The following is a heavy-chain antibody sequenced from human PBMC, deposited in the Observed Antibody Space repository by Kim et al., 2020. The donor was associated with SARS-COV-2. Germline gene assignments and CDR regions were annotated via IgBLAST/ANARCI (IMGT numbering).Heavy chain of an antibody. Sequence: GGSLRLSCAASGFTFSSYGMHWVRQAPGKGLEWVAVISYDGSNKYYADSVKGRFTISRDNSKNTLYLQMNSLRAEDTAVYYCAIGSDYGGNGLHPGFDPWGKGTLVTVSS. D-gene: IGHD4-17*01. V-gene: IGHV3-30*03. J-gene: IGHJ5*02. CDR2: ISYDGSNK. CDR3: AIGSDYGGNGLHPGFDP. CDR1: GFTFSSYG.